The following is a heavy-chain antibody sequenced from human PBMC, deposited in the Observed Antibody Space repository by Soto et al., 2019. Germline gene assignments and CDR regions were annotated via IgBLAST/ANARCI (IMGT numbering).Heavy chain of an antibody. D-gene: IGHD2-21*02. J-gene: IGHJ5*02. CDR2: INVYNGDR. CDR1: GYIFTKYG. CDR3: ARLQLGGDRMLNWFDP. Sequence: QVQVVQSGPELKKPGASVKVSCKAQGYIFTKYGIGWVRQAPGHGLEWMGVINVYNGDRKVAQKFQDRVSMTTDTATDTAYMELKSLRSGDTAVYYCARLQLGGDRMLNWFDPWGQGTLVTVSS. V-gene: IGHV1-18*01.